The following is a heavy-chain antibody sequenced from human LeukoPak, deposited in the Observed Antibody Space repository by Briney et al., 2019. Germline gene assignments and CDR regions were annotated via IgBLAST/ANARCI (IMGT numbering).Heavy chain of an antibody. J-gene: IGHJ4*02. V-gene: IGHV3-7*01. Sequence: GESLKISCAASGFTFSSYWMSWVRQAPGKGLEWVANIKQDGSEKYYVDSVKGRFTISRDNAKNSLYLQMNSLRAEDTAVYYCAREDVLLWFGELSKKSDYWGQGTLVTVSS. D-gene: IGHD3-10*01. CDR2: IKQDGSEK. CDR1: GFTFSSYW. CDR3: AREDVLLWFGELSKKSDY.